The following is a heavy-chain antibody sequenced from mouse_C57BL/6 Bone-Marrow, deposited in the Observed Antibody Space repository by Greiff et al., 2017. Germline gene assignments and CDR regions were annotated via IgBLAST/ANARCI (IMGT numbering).Heavy chain of an antibody. J-gene: IGHJ1*03. Sequence: EVKLVESGGDLVKPGGSLKLSCAASGYIFSSYGMSWVRQTPDKRLEWVATISSGGSYTYYPDSVKGRFTLSRDNAKHTLYLQMSSLKSEDTAMYYCARRGTTVVSRYFDVWGTGTTVTVSS. CDR3: ARRGTTVVSRYFDV. D-gene: IGHD1-1*01. CDR1: GYIFSSYG. V-gene: IGHV5-6*02. CDR2: ISSGGSYT.